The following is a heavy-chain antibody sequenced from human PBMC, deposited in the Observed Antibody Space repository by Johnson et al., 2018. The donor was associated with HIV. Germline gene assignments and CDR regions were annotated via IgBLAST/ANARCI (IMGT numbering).Heavy chain of an antibody. CDR1: GFDFSSYA. V-gene: IGHV3-23*04. CDR3: AEDMTTAIGAFDI. CDR2: IRGSGGTT. J-gene: IGHJ3*02. D-gene: IGHD1-1*01. Sequence: VQLVESGGGLVQPGGSLRLSCTTYGFDFSSYALTWVRQAPGPGLEWVSSIRGSGGTTYYADPVTGRFAISSDDSGNTLFLQMNTLRAEDTAVYYCAEDMTTAIGAFDIWGQGTTVTVSS.